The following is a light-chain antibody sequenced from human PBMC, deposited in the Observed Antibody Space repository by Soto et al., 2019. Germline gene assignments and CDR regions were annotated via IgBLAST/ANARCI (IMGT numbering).Light chain of an antibody. CDR3: QQRSNWLT. V-gene: IGKV3-11*01. CDR1: QSVGSY. CDR2: DAY. Sequence: IVLTQSPATLSLSPGETATLSCRASQSVGSYLAWYQQKPGQPPRLLIYDAYNRVSGIPARFSGSGSGTDFTLTISSLEPDDVAVYYCQQRSNWLTFGGGTKVEIK. J-gene: IGKJ4*01.